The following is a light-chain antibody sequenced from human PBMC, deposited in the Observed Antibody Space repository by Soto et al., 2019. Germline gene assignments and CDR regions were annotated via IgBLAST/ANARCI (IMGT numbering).Light chain of an antibody. CDR2: GVS. Sequence: EIVLTQFAGTLSLSTGGGATLSCRASQSVRSTYLAWYQQKPGQAPRLLMYGVSSRATGIPDRFSGSGSGTDFTLTSSRLETEDFAVYYCQQYGSSPFAFGQGTRVEIK. V-gene: IGKV3-20*01. CDR3: QQYGSSPFA. J-gene: IGKJ5*01. CDR1: QSVRSTY.